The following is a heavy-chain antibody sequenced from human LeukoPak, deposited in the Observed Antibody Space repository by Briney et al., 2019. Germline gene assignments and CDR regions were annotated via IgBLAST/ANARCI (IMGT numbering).Heavy chain of an antibody. CDR1: GYTFTSYD. CDR3: ARTFWPPNWFDP. D-gene: IGHD3-3*01. V-gene: IGHV1-8*01. J-gene: IGHJ5*02. Sequence: ASVKVSCKASGYTFTSYDINWVRQATGQGLEWMGWMNPNSGNTGYAQKFPGRVTMTRNTSISTAYMELSSLRSEDTAVYYCARTFWPPNWFDPWGQGTLVTVSS. CDR2: MNPNSGNT.